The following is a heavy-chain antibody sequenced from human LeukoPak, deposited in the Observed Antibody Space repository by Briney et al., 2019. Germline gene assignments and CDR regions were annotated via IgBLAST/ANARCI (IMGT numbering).Heavy chain of an antibody. CDR3: ATDLLGLCSSTGCYDNWLDP. Sequence: GGSLRLSCAASGFIFSNAWMTWVRQAPGKGLEWVGRIKSKTDGGTIDYAAPVKGRFTISRDDSKDTLYLQMNSLKTEDTAVYYCATDLLGLCSSTGCYDNWLDPWGQGTLVTASS. D-gene: IGHD2-2*01. CDR1: GFIFSNAW. V-gene: IGHV3-15*01. J-gene: IGHJ5*02. CDR2: IKSKTDGGTI.